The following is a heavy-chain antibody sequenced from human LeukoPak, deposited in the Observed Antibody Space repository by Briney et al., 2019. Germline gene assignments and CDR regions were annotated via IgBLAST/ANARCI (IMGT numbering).Heavy chain of an antibody. CDR1: GASISSHNR. CDR2: IYHSGSP. V-gene: IGHV4-4*02. J-gene: IGHJ4*02. CDR3: GNNYNDRGY. Sequence: PSGTLSLTCAVSGASISSHNRWSWVRQPPGKGLEWIGDIYHSGSPNYNPSLKTRVTISVDKSKNHFSLRLNSMTAADTAVYYCGNNYNDRGYWGQGTLVTVSS. D-gene: IGHD5-24*01.